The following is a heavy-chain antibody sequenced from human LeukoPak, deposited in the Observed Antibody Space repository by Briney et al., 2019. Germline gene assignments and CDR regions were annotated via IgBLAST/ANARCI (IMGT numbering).Heavy chain of an antibody. CDR3: ARGWASSWYYFDF. Sequence: KPSETLSLTCAVSGGSMRNYYWSWIRQPPGKGLEWIGYTYDSGSSSYNPSLRSRVSISIDTSKNLFSLNLSSVTAADTAVYYCARGWASSWYYFDFWGQGTLVTVSS. D-gene: IGHD2-2*01. CDR2: TYDSGSS. J-gene: IGHJ4*02. V-gene: IGHV4-59*01. CDR1: GGSMRNYY.